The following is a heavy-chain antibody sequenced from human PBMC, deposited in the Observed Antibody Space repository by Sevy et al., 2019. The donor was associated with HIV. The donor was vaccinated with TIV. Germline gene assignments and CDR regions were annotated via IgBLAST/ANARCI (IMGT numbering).Heavy chain of an antibody. CDR3: AKGDRTFYGLDV. Sequence: ASVKVSCAASGFIFSTYTMTWVRQAPGKGLEWVSGISGSGGSTYYTDSLKGRFTIFRDNSKNTVYLQMNSLRAEDTAVSYCAKGDRTFYGLDVWGQGTTVTVSS. CDR2: ISGSGGST. D-gene: IGHD2-15*01. V-gene: IGHV3-23*01. J-gene: IGHJ6*02. CDR1: GFIFSTYT.